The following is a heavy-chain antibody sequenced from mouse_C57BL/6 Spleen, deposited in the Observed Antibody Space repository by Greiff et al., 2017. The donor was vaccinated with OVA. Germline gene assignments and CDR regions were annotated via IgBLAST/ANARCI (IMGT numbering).Heavy chain of an antibody. V-gene: IGHV1-72*01. CDR2: IDPDSGGT. CDR3: ARGASYDDDVYAMDY. J-gene: IGHJ4*01. Sequence: QVQLQQPGAELVKPGASVKLSCKASGYTFTSYWMHWVKQRPGRGLEWIGRIDPDSGGTKYNEKFKSKATLTVDKPSSTAYMQLSSLPSEDSAVYYCARGASYDDDVYAMDYWGQGTSVTVSS. D-gene: IGHD2-4*01. CDR1: GYTFTSYW.